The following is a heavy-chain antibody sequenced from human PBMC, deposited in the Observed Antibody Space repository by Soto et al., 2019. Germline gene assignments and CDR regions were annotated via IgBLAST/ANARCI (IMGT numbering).Heavy chain of an antibody. V-gene: IGHV4-4*02. D-gene: IGHD6-13*01. CDR1: GGSISSNNW. Sequence: QVQLQESGPGLVKPSGTLSLTCAVSGGSISSNNWWGWVRQPPGKGLEWVGEIYHSGSTNYNPSLKSRVTISVDKSKNQFSLKLSSVTAADTAMYYCARATMGASSWPFDYWGQGTLVTVSS. CDR3: ARATMGASSWPFDY. CDR2: IYHSGST. J-gene: IGHJ4*02.